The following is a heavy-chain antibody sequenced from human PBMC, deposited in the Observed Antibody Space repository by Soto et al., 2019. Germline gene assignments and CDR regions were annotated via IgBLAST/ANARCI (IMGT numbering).Heavy chain of an antibody. CDR3: AVLCIAAVVEF. CDR2: INQDGSEK. D-gene: IGHD6-25*01. V-gene: IGHV3-7*01. J-gene: IGHJ5*01. Sequence: EEQLVESGGGLVQPGGSLRLSCAASGFIFSNFWIDWVRQAPGKGLEWVAKINQDGSEKYYVDSVKGRFTISRDNAKNSLCLQMNSLVAEDKGVFYCAVLCIAAVVEFWGQGTLITVSS. CDR1: GFIFSNFW.